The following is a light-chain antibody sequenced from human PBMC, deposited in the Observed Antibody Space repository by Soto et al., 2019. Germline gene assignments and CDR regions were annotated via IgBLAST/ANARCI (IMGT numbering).Light chain of an antibody. CDR3: QQYNSWPLT. CDR1: QSVNNN. CDR2: DAS. Sequence: EIVMTQSPATLSVSLGDRATLSCRASQSVNNNLAWYQQKPGKAPRLLIYDASTRATGIPARFSGSGSGTEFTLTISSLQSEDFAVYYCQQYNSWPLTFGGGTKVEIK. V-gene: IGKV3-15*01. J-gene: IGKJ4*02.